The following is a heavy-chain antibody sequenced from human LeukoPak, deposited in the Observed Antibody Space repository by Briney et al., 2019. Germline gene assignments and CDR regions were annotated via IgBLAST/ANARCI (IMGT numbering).Heavy chain of an antibody. J-gene: IGHJ4*02. D-gene: IGHD1-1*01. CDR2: ISRSSGTI. V-gene: IGHV3-48*01. CDR3: ARALNLLDPVTLDY. CDR1: GFTFSSYN. Sequence: GGSLRLACAASGFTFSSYNMNWVCQAPGKGLEWVSYISRSSGTIYYADSVKGRFTISRDNAKNSLYLQMNSLRAEDTAVYSCARALNLLDPVTLDYWGQGTLVTVSS.